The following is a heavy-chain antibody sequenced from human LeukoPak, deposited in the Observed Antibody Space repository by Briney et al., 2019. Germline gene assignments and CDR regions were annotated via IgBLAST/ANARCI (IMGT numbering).Heavy chain of an antibody. J-gene: IGHJ6*02. CDR1: GGTFSSYA. Sequence: SVKVSCKASGGTFSSYAISWVRQAPGQGLEWMGKIIPILGIANYAQKFQGRVTITADKSTSTAYMELSSLRSEDTAVYFCARERYGAGKKYGMDVWGQGTTVTVS. CDR2: IIPILGIA. V-gene: IGHV1-69*04. D-gene: IGHD3-10*01. CDR3: ARERYGAGKKYGMDV.